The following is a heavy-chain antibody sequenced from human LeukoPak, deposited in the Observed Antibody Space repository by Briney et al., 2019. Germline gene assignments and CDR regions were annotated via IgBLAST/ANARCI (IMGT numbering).Heavy chain of an antibody. V-gene: IGHV4-59*08. CDR1: GGSFSSYY. D-gene: IGHD3-10*01. CDR3: GRGAYYYGSGTPGGYYYYYYMDV. Sequence: SETLSLTCTVSGGSFSSYYWSWIRQPPGKGLEWIGYIYYSGSTNYNPSFKSRVTISVDTSKNQFSLKLSSVTAADTAEYYCGRGAYYYGSGTPGGYYYYYYMDVWGKGTTVTVSS. CDR2: IYYSGST. J-gene: IGHJ6*03.